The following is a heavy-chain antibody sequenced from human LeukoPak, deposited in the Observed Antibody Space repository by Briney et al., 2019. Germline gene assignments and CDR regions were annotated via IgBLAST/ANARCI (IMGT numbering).Heavy chain of an antibody. CDR3: ARTRDFWSAYFDY. V-gene: IGHV4-30-2*01. D-gene: IGHD3-3*01. CDR1: GVSITNDTYY. Sequence: SETLSLTCAVSGVSITNDTYYWSWIRQPPGKGLEWIGYILHSGSTYHNPSFKSRVTISVDTSKNQFSLKLSSVTAADTAVYFCARTRDFWSAYFDYWGQGILVTVSS. J-gene: IGHJ4*02. CDR2: ILHSGST.